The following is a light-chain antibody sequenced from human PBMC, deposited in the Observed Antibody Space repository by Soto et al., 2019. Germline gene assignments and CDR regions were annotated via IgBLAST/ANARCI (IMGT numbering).Light chain of an antibody. V-gene: IGKV1-5*03. J-gene: IGKJ1*01. CDR2: KAS. CDR3: QHYNSYSDA. Sequence: DIEMTRSPSPLPASVGARVTITSLAIQTISSWLAWYQQKTVKAPKILIYKASTIKSGVPSRFSGSGSGTEFTITIISLQPDDFATYYCQHYNSYSDAFGQGTKVEIK. CDR1: QTISSW.